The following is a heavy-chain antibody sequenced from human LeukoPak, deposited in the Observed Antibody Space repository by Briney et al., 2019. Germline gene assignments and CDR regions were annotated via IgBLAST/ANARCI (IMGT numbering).Heavy chain of an antibody. J-gene: IGHJ6*03. CDR2: INTNTGNP. D-gene: IGHD2-15*01. Sequence: GASVKVSCKASGGTFSSYGVNWVRQAPGQGLEWMGWINTNTGNPTYAQGFTGRFVFSLDTSVSTAYLQISSLKAEDTAVYYCARRIVVGYYYYYMDVWGKGTTVTVSS. CDR1: GGTFSSYG. CDR3: ARRIVVGYYYYYMDV. V-gene: IGHV7-4-1*02.